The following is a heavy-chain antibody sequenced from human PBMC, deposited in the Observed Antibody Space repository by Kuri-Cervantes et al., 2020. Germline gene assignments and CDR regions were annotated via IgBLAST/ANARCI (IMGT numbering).Heavy chain of an antibody. J-gene: IGHJ4*02. CDR1: GFTFDDYA. D-gene: IGHD3-10*01. CDR2: INTDGNST. CDR3: TRDPGFATYTFGFDY. Sequence: GESLKISCAASGFTFDDYAMYWVRQAPGKGLEWVSRINTDGNSTTYADSVKGRFTISRDNAQNTLYLQMNSLRAEDTAVYYCTRDPGFATYTFGFDYWGQGTLVTVSS. V-gene: IGHV3-74*01.